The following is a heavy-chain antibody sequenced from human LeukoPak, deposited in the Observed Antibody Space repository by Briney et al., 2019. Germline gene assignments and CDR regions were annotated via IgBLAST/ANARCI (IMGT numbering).Heavy chain of an antibody. CDR2: IIPIFGTA. J-gene: IGHJ5*02. Sequence: ASVKVSCKASGGTFSSYAISWVRQALGQGLEWMGGIIPIFGTANYAQKFQGRVTITADESTSTAYMELSSLRSEDTAVYYCARDYGSGSYIWFDPWGQGTLVTVSS. V-gene: IGHV1-69*13. CDR3: ARDYGSGSYIWFDP. D-gene: IGHD3-10*01. CDR1: GGTFSSYA.